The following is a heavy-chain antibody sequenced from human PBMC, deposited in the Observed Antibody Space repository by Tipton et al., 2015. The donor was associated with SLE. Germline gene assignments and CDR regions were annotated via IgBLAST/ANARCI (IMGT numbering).Heavy chain of an antibody. D-gene: IGHD4-11*01. Sequence: SLRLSCVAYGFTFSSYAMSWVRQAPGKGLEWVSTISDSGYTTYYADSVKGRFTISRDISKNTLYLQMNSLRAEDTATYYCASVDYIKTGSDCWAQRTLLAVSS. J-gene: IGHJ4*02. CDR3: ASVDYIKTGSDC. CDR1: GFTFSSYA. CDR2: ISDSGYTT. V-gene: IGHV3-23*01.